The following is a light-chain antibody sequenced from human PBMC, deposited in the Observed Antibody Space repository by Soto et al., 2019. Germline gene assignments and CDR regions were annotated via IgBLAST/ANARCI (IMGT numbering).Light chain of an antibody. CDR3: CSYAGSYTFV. CDR2: DVS. Sequence: QSALTQPRSVSGSPGQSVTISCTGTSGDVGGSSYVSWYQQHPGKVPKLIIYDVSKWPSGVPDRFSGSKSGNTASLTISGLQAEDEGDYYCCSYAGSYTFVFGTGTKAPS. J-gene: IGLJ1*01. V-gene: IGLV2-11*01. CDR1: SGDVGGSSY.